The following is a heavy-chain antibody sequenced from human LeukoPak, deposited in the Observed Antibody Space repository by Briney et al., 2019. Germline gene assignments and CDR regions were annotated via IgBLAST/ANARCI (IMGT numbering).Heavy chain of an antibody. CDR3: ATYYYDSSGYYFDY. V-gene: IGHV1-69*01. D-gene: IGHD3-22*01. CDR2: IIPIFGTD. CDR1: GGTFSSYA. J-gene: IGHJ4*02. Sequence: VASVKLPCKASGGTFSSYAISWVRQSPGQGLEWTGGIIPIFGTDNYAQRFQGRVTITADESTSTAYMELSSLRSEDTAVYYCATYYYDSSGYYFDYWGQGTLVTVSS.